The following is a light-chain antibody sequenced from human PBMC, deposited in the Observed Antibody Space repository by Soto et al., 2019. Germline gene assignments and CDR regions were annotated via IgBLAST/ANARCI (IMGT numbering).Light chain of an antibody. J-gene: IGKJ4*01. V-gene: IGKV3-20*01. CDR2: GAS. CDR3: QQYGSSPPLT. CDR1: QSVRSGY. Sequence: EIVLTQSPGTLSLSPGERATLSCRASQSVRSGYLAWYQQKPGQAPRLLIYGASSRATGIPDRFSGSGSGTDFTLTISRLEPEDFAVYYCQQYGSSPPLTFGGGTKVDIK.